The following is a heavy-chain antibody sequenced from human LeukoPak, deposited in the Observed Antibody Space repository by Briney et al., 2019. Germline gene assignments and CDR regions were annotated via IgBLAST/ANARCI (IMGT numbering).Heavy chain of an antibody. V-gene: IGHV3-23*01. D-gene: IGHD4-23*01. CDR1: GFTFSTYA. CDR3: AEVSTGNSPSDY. J-gene: IGHJ4*02. CDR2: ITGSGGST. Sequence: GGSRRLSCAASGFTFSTYAMTWVRQAPGKGLEWVSTITGSGGSTYYADPGKGRFPISGDNSKNTLYLQMNSLRAEDTAVYYCAEVSTGNSPSDYWGQGTLVPVSS.